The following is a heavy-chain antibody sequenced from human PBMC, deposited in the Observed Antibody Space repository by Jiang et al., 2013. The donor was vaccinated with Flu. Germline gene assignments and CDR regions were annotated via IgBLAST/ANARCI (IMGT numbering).Heavy chain of an antibody. J-gene: IGHJ4*02. CDR2: IDPTDSYT. CDR3: ARPRRVSSSCFDY. Sequence: GAEVKKPGESLTISCKASGYSFTNHWLSWVRQVPGRGLEWIGRIDPTDSYTNFSPSFRGHVTLSVDKSSNTAYLHWSNLKPSDTATYYCARPRRVSSSCFDYWGQGSLVTVSP. V-gene: IGHV5-10-1*01. CDR1: GYSFTNHW. D-gene: IGHD6-6*01.